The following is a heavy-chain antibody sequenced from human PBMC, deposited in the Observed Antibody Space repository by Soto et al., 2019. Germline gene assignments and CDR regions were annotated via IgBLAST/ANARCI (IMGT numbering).Heavy chain of an antibody. CDR2: ISYRGIT. J-gene: IGHJ2*01. V-gene: IGHV4-31*03. CDR1: GGSFSSGAYH. Sequence: PSETLSLTCTVSGGSFSSGAYHWSWVRQHPGQGLEWIASISYRGITYSNPSLKSRLSMSVDTSKNQFSLNLTSVTSDDTAVHYCAKVAGGLGYFDLWGRGTLVTVSS. D-gene: IGHD3-16*01. CDR3: AKVAGGLGYFDL.